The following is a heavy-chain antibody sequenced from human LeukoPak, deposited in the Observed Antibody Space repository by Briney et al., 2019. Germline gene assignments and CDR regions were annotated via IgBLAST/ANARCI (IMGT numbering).Heavy chain of an antibody. CDR1: GFTVSSNY. D-gene: IGHD3-10*01. CDR2: IYSGGST. J-gene: IGHJ4*02. Sequence: GGSLRLSCAASGFTVSSNYMSWVRQAPGKGLEWVSVIYSGGSTYYADSVKGRFTISRDNSKNTLYLQMNSLRAEDTAVYYCARGGYYGSGSYVDYWGQGTLVTVSS. V-gene: IGHV3-66*01. CDR3: ARGGYYGSGSYVDY.